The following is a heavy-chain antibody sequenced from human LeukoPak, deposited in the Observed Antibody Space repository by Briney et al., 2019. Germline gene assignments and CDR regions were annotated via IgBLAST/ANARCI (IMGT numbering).Heavy chain of an antibody. CDR3: ARNGDYYDSSGYPFDY. J-gene: IGHJ4*02. D-gene: IGHD3-22*01. V-gene: IGHV1-18*01. CDR1: GYTFTSYG. Sequence: ASVKVSCKASGYTFTSYGISWVRQAPGQGLEWMGWISAYNGNTNYAQKLQGRVTMTTDTSTSTAYMELRSPRSDDTAVYYCARNGDYYDSSGYPFDYWGQGTLVTVSS. CDR2: ISAYNGNT.